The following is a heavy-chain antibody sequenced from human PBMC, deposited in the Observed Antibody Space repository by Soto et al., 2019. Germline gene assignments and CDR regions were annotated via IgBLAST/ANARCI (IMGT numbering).Heavy chain of an antibody. J-gene: IGHJ4*02. Sequence: QVQLVESGGGVVQPGRSLRLSCVASGFNFSNYGMHWVRQAPGQGLEWVSVIWYDGSSTYYADSAKGRFTISRDISKNTLYLQMNSLRAEDTAVYYCARDQASGKYFFEHWGQGTLVTVS. CDR1: GFNFSNYG. CDR3: ARDQASGKYFFEH. V-gene: IGHV3-33*01. CDR2: IWYDGSST. D-gene: IGHD6-19*01.